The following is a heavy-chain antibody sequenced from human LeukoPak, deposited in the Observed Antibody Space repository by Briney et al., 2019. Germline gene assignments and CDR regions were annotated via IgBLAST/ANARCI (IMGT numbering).Heavy chain of an antibody. V-gene: IGHV3-33*01. CDR2: IWYDGSNK. CDR3: AREGPYSTMYYFDY. CDR1: GFTFSSYG. D-gene: IGHD6-13*01. J-gene: IGHJ4*02. Sequence: PGRFLRLSCAASGFTFSSYGMHWVRQAPGKGLEWVAVIWYDGSNKYYADSVKGRFTISRDNSKNTLYLQMNSLRAEDTAVYYCAREGPYSTMYYFDYWGQGTLVTVSS.